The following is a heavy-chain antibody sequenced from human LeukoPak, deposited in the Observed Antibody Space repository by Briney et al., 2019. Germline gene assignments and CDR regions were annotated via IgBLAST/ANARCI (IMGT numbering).Heavy chain of an antibody. CDR2: INHSGST. CDR1: GGSFRGYY. J-gene: IGHJ4*02. CDR3: ARCRGYSYGRSFDY. V-gene: IGHV4-34*01. D-gene: IGHD5-18*01. Sequence: SETLSLTCAVYGGSFRGYYWSWIRQPPGKGLEWIGEINHSGSTNYNPSLKSRVTISVDTSKNQFSLKPSSVTAADTAVYYCARCRGYSYGRSFDYWGQGTLVTVSS.